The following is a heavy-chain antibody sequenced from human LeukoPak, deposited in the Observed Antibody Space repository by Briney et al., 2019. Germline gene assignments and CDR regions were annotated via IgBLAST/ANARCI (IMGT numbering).Heavy chain of an antibody. V-gene: IGHV4-61*08. D-gene: IGHD5-18*01. CDR2: VYHSGST. Sequence: PSETLSLTCTVSGGSISSGGYYWSWIRQPPGKGLEWIGYVYHSGSTNYNPSFKSRVTMSVDTSNNQFSLKLSSVTAADTAMYYCAPRGYSYGALDYWGQGTLVTVSS. CDR1: GGSISSGGYY. J-gene: IGHJ4*02. CDR3: APRGYSYGALDY.